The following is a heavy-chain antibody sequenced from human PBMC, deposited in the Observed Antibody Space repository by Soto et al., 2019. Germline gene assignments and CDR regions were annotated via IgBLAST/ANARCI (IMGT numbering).Heavy chain of an antibody. J-gene: IGHJ6*02. V-gene: IGHV1-69*01. CDR3: ARDGPKIPPRKGMLYYYYYYGMDV. Sequence: QVQLVQSGAEVKKPGSSVKVSCKASGGTFSSYAISWVRQAPGQGLEWMGGIIPIFGTANYAQKFQGRVTITADESTSTAYMELSSLRSEDTAVYYCARDGPKIPPRKGMLYYYYYYGMDVWGQGTTVTVSS. CDR2: IIPIFGTA. CDR1: GGTFSSYA. D-gene: IGHD2-8*01.